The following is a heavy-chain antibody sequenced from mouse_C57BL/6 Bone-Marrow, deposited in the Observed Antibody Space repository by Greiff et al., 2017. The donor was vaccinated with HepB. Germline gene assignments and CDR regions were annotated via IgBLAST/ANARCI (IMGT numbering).Heavy chain of an antibody. J-gene: IGHJ1*03. CDR1: GFNIKDYY. Sequence: VQLQQSGAELVKPGASVKLSCTASGFNIKDYYMHWVKQRTEKGLEWIGRIDPEDGDTKYDPKFKGKATITADKSSNTAYMQLSSLTSEYTSVYYCALYGSSPYLYFAVWGTGTTVTVSS. D-gene: IGHD1-1*01. CDR3: ALYGSSPYLYFAV. CDR2: IDPEDGDT. V-gene: IGHV14-2*01.